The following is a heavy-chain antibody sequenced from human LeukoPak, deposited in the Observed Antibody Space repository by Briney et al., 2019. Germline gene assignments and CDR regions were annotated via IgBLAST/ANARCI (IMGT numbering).Heavy chain of an antibody. CDR1: GFTFSSYA. CDR3: AREESVDLRAKLESITIFGVVIMGAFDI. CDR2: ISYDGSNK. V-gene: IGHV3-30*04. J-gene: IGHJ3*02. D-gene: IGHD3-3*01. Sequence: GGSLRLSCAASGFTFSSYAMHWVRQAPGKGLEWVAVISYDGSNKYYADSVKGRFTISRDNSKNTLYLQMNSLRAEDTAVYYCAREESVDLRAKLESITIFGVVIMGAFDIWGQGTMVTVSS.